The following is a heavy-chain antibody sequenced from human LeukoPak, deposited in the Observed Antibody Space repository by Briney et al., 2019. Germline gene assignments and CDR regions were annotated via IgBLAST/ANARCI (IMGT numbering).Heavy chain of an antibody. V-gene: IGHV3-21*01. CDR2: ISSSSSYI. D-gene: IGHD1-26*01. CDR3: ARALVMGSYDAFDI. J-gene: IGHJ3*02. Sequence: GGSLRLSCAASGFTFRDAWMTWVRQAPGKGLEWVSSISSSSSYIYYADSVKGRFTISRDNAKNSLYLQMNSLRAEDTAVYYCARALVMGSYDAFDIWGQGTMVTVSS. CDR1: GFTFRDAW.